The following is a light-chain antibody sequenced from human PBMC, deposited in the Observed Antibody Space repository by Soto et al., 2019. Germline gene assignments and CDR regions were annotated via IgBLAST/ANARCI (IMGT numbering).Light chain of an antibody. Sequence: DIQMTQSPSSLSASVGDRITITCRASQSISRYLNWYQHKPGKAPKLLINAASSLERGVPSRFSGGGSGTDFTLNISSLQPDDFANYYCQQNYRATPWTFVQGTKVDIK. J-gene: IGKJ1*01. V-gene: IGKV1-39*01. CDR2: AAS. CDR1: QSISRY. CDR3: QQNYRATPWT.